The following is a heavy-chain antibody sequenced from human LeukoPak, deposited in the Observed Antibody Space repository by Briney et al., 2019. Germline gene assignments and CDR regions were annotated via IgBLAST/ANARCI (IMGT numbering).Heavy chain of an antibody. V-gene: IGHV1-2*02. Sequence: ASVKLSCKASGYTFTGYYMHWVRQAPGQGLEWMGWINPNSGGTNSAQKFPGRVTMTRDTSISTAYMDLSRLRSDDTAAYYYARVPRGSYYGSGSYFDYWGQGTLVTVSS. J-gene: IGHJ4*02. CDR3: ARVPRGSYYGSGSYFDY. CDR1: GYTFTGYY. CDR2: INPNSGGT. D-gene: IGHD3-10*01.